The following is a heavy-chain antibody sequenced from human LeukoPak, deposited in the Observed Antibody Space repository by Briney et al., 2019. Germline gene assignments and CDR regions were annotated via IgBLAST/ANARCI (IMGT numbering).Heavy chain of an antibody. CDR3: ARRGLVPAFDI. D-gene: IGHD3-10*02. CDR2: VNSDGNIT. CDR1: GFTFSRYW. Sequence: PGGSLRLSCAASGFTFSRYWMHWVRQAPGKGLVWLSRVNSDGNITTYADSVRGRFTISRDNAKNTLYLQMNSLRAEDTAVYYCARRGLVPAFDIWGQGTMVSVTS. J-gene: IGHJ3*02. V-gene: IGHV3-74*01.